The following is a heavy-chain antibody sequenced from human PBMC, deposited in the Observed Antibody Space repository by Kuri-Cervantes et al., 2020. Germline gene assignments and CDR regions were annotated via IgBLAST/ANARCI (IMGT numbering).Heavy chain of an antibody. D-gene: IGHD6-13*01. Sequence: GESLKISCKGSGXTXSTYWIGWVRQMPGKGLEWMGSVYPRDSDTRYRPSFQGQVTISADKSISTAYLQWSSLKASDTAXXYCARHVFXSSSAFDYWGQGTLVTVSS. CDR1: GXTXSTYW. CDR3: ARHVFXSSSAFDY. CDR2: VYPRDSDT. J-gene: IGHJ4*02. V-gene: IGHV5-51*01.